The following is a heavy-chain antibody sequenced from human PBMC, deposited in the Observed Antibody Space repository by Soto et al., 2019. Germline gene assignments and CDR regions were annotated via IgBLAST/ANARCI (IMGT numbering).Heavy chain of an antibody. Sequence: GASVKVSCKASGYTFTDYYMNWVRQAPGQGLEWMGWINPNSGGTNYAQKFQGRVTMTRDTSTSTAYMELRSLGSDDTAVYYCARVSHDIFDWLSKRTNTDAVDIWGQGTMVTVSS. CDR3: ARVSHDIFDWLSKRTNTDAVDI. J-gene: IGHJ3*02. CDR1: GYTFTDYY. D-gene: IGHD3-9*01. V-gene: IGHV1-2*02. CDR2: INPNSGGT.